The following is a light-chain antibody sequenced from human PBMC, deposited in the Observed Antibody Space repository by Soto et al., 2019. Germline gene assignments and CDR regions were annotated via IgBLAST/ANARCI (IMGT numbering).Light chain of an antibody. Sequence: DIPLTQSPSTLSASVGDRVTITCPASQSINGWVAWYQQKPGQAPNLLIYKASTLESGVPSRFSGSGYGTEFTLTVSSLQPDDFATYYCHQYNNFPRTFGQGTKVEI. V-gene: IGKV1-5*03. J-gene: IGKJ1*01. CDR2: KAS. CDR1: QSINGW. CDR3: HQYNNFPRT.